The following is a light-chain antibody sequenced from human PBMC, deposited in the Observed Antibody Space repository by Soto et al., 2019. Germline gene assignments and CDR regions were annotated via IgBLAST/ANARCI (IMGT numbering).Light chain of an antibody. CDR1: SADIGAYDH. CDR3: SSYTDFSLYV. CDR2: GVS. V-gene: IGLV2-14*01. Sequence: QSALTQPASVSGSPGRSISISCAGTSADIGAYDHVSWYQQHPGKAPKLIIYGVSSRPSGVSNRFSGSKSANTASLTISGLQAEDEADYFCSSYTDFSLYVFGTGTKVTVL. J-gene: IGLJ1*01.